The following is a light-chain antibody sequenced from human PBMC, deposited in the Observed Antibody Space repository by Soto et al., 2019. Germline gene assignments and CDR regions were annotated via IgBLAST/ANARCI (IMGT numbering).Light chain of an antibody. CDR2: GAS. CDR3: QQYGSSIQT. CDR1: QSVSSSY. V-gene: IGKV3-20*01. J-gene: IGKJ1*01. Sequence: DIVLTQSPATLSLSPGERATLSCRASQSVSSSYLAWYQQKPGQAPRLLIYGASNRATGIPDRFSGSGSGTDFTLTISRLEPEDFAVYYCQQYGSSIQTFGQGTKVDIK.